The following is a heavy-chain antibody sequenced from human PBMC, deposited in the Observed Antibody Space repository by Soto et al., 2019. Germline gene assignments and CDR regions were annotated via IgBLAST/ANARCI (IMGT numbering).Heavy chain of an antibody. V-gene: IGHV3-23*01. CDR1: GFTFSSYA. CDR2: ISGSGGST. CDR3: AKGGRATAYYYYYMDV. Sequence: EVQLLESGGGLVQPGGSLRLSCAASGFTFSSYAMSWVRQAPGKGLEWVSAISGSGGSTYYADSVKGRFTISRDNSKKTLYLKMNSLRAEDTAVYYCAKGGRATAYYYYYMDVWGKGTTVTVSS. J-gene: IGHJ6*03. D-gene: IGHD4-4*01.